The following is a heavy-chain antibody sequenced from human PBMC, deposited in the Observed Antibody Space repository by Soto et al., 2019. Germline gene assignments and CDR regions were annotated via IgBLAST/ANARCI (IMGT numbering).Heavy chain of an antibody. Sequence: ASVKVSCKASGYTFTSYYMHWVRQAPGQGLERMGIINPSGGSTSYAQKFQGRVTMTRDTSTSTFYMELSSLRSEDTAVYYCAIDRSLVVVPAAIGPLDYWGQGTLVTVSS. CDR1: GYTFTSYY. CDR2: INPSGGST. J-gene: IGHJ4*02. CDR3: AIDRSLVVVPAAIGPLDY. V-gene: IGHV1-46*01. D-gene: IGHD2-2*01.